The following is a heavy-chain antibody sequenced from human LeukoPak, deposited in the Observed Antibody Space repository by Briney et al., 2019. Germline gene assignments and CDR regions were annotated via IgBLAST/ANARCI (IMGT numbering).Heavy chain of an antibody. CDR3: AVGPHHYFDS. V-gene: IGHV4-31*03. Sequence: SQTLSLTCTVSGGSINSGGYYWSWIRQHPGKGLEWIGYISYSGSTYYNPPLKSRLTISLDTSKNQFSLRLSSVSAAGTAVYFCAVGPHHYFDSWGQGTLVTVSS. J-gene: IGHJ4*02. CDR1: GGSINSGGYY. CDR2: ISYSGST.